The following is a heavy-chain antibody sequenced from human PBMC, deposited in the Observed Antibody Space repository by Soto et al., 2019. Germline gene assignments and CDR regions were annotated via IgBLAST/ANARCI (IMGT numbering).Heavy chain of an antibody. CDR2: ISSSSSTI. J-gene: IGHJ1*01. CDR1: GFTFSRYS. Sequence: EVQLVESGGGLVQPGGSLRLSCAASGFTFSRYSMNWVRQAPGKGLEWVSYISSSSSTIYYADSVKGRFTISRDNAKNSLYLQMNSLRAEDTAVYYCARHQLLTWGIEYFQHWGQGTLVTVSS. CDR3: ARHQLLTWGIEYFQH. D-gene: IGHD2-2*01. V-gene: IGHV3-48*01.